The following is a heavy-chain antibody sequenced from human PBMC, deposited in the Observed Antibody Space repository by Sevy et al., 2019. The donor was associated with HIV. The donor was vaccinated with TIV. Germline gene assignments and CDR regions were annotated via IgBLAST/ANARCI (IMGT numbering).Heavy chain of an antibody. V-gene: IGHV3-30*02. Sequence: GESLKISCAASGFTFSSYGMHWVRQAPGKGLEWVAFIRYDGSNKYYADSVKGRFTISRDNSKNTLYLQMNSLRAEDTAVYYCASRYYNAFDIWGQGTMVTVSS. CDR2: IRYDGSNK. D-gene: IGHD3-10*01. J-gene: IGHJ3*02. CDR3: ASRYYNAFDI. CDR1: GFTFSSYG.